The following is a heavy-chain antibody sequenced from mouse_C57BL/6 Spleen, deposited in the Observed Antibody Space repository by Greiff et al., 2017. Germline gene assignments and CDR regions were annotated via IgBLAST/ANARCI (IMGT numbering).Heavy chain of an antibody. D-gene: IGHD3-2*02. CDR3: ARTSGLAY. V-gene: IGHV5-17*01. J-gene: IGHJ3*01. Sequence: DVKLVESGGGLVKPGGSLKLSCAASGFTFSDYGMHWVRQAPEKGLEWVAYISSGSSTIYYADTVKGRFTISRDNAKNTLFLQMTSLRSEDTAMYYCARTSGLAYWGQGTLVTVSA. CDR1: GFTFSDYG. CDR2: ISSGSSTI.